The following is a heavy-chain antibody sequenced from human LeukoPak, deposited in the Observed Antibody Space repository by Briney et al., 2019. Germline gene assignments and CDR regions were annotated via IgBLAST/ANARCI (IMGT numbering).Heavy chain of an antibody. CDR2: IYYSGST. CDR3: ARCRYDGYNTMPFDY. J-gene: IGHJ4*02. D-gene: IGHD5-24*01. CDR1: GGSISSSSYY. Sequence: PSETLSLTCTVSGGSISSSSYYLGWIRQPPGKGLEWIGSIYYSGSTYYNPSLKSRVTISVDTSKNQFSLKLSSVTAADTAVYYCARCRYDGYNTMPFDYWGQGTLVTVSS. V-gene: IGHV4-39*01.